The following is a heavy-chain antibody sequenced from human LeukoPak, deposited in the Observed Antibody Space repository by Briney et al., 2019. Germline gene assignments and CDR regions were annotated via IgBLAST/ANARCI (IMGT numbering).Heavy chain of an antibody. CDR2: NSDSGST. V-gene: IGHV4-59*01. J-gene: IGHJ4*02. Sequence: PSETLSLTCTVSGGSISRYYWSWIRQPPGKGLQWIGYNSDSGSTKYNPSLESRVTISVDTSKNQFSLKLTSVTAADTAVYYCARGGSNYDLLTGSYYFDFWGQGTLVTVSS. CDR3: ARGGSNYDLLTGSYYFDF. CDR1: GGSISRYY. D-gene: IGHD3-9*01.